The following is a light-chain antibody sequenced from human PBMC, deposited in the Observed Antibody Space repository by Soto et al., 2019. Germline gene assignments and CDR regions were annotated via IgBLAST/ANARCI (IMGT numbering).Light chain of an antibody. Sequence: QSVLAQPASVSGSPGQSVTIPCTGTTSDIGAYDYVSWYQQHPGKVPKLIIFEVTKRPSGFSSRFSGSKSGNTASLTISGLQAEDEADYYCSSFTTNRIYVFGPGTKVTVL. J-gene: IGLJ1*01. CDR2: EVT. CDR1: TSDIGAYDY. CDR3: SSFTTNRIYV. V-gene: IGLV2-14*01.